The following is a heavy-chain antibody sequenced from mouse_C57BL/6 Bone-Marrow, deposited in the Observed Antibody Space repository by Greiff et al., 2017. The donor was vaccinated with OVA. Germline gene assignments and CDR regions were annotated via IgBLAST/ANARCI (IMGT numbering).Heavy chain of an antibody. J-gene: IGHJ3*01. CDR1: GYTFTSYG. CDR3: ARGSLRRFAY. V-gene: IGHV1-81*01. Sequence: QVQLQQSGAELARPGASVKLSCKASGYTFTSYGISWVTQRTGQGLEWIGEIYPRSGNTYYNEKFKGKATLTADKSSSTAYMELRSRTSEDSAVYFCARGSLRRFAYWGQGTLVTVAA. D-gene: IGHD1-1*01. CDR2: IYPRSGNT.